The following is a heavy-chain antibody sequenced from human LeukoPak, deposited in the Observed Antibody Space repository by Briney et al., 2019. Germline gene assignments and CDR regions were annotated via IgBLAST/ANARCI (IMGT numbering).Heavy chain of an antibody. CDR1: GFTFSSYA. Sequence: GGSLRLSCAASGFTFSSYAMSWVRQAPGKGLEWVANIKQDETEKFYLGSVKGRFTVSRDNSRNAVYLQMNSLRVEDTAVYYCVKDQYSGSGSYPDAFDFWGQGTVVTVSS. CDR3: VKDQYSGSGSYPDAFDF. D-gene: IGHD3-10*01. J-gene: IGHJ3*01. V-gene: IGHV3-7*03. CDR2: IKQDETEK.